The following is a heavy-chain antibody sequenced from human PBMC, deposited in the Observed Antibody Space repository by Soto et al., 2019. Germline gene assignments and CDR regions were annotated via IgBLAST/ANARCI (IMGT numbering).Heavy chain of an antibody. CDR1: GYTFTGYY. J-gene: IGHJ6*02. V-gene: IGHV1-2*02. Sequence: QVQLVQSGTEVKRPGDSVKVSCKASGYTFTGYYVHWVRQAPGQGLEWMGWINPNSGDTYLAQRFQGRVTMNRDTSIGTAYMELRGLTSDDTAEYYCAKGGAIVAAGTRVYLYNAMDVWRQGTTVTVSS. D-gene: IGHD1-26*01. CDR2: INPNSGDT. CDR3: AKGGAIVAAGTRVYLYNAMDV.